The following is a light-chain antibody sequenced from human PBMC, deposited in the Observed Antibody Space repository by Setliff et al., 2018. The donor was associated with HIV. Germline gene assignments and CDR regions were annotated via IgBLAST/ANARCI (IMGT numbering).Light chain of an antibody. CDR3: CSYAGSYTFYV. V-gene: IGLV2-11*01. Sequence: QSALTQPASVSGSPGQSITVSCTGSSGDIGAYDYVSWYQLHPGKAPKLMIYDVSERPSGVPDRFSGSKSANTASLTISGLQAEDEADYYCCSYAGSYTFYVFGTGTKVTVL. CDR1: SGDIGAYDY. J-gene: IGLJ1*01. CDR2: DVS.